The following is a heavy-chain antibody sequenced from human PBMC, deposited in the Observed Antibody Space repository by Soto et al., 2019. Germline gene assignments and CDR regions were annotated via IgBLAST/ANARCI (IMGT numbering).Heavy chain of an antibody. Sequence: SETLSLTCTVSGGSVSSESHYWSWIRQTPGKGLEWIGYIYYTGSTNYNPSLKGRVTMSVDTSRDQVSLRLRSVTRADTAVYYCARDHYDFLSGFYYHAMEVCGQGTKVTVYS. D-gene: IGHD3-22*01. J-gene: IGHJ6*02. CDR2: IYYTGST. CDR3: ARDHYDFLSGFYYHAMEV. CDR1: GGSVSSESHY. V-gene: IGHV4-61*01.